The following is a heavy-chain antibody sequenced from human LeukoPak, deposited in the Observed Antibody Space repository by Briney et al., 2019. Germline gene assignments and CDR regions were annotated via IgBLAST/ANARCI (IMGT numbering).Heavy chain of an antibody. CDR2: IKQDGSEK. D-gene: IGHD5-18*01. J-gene: IGHJ4*02. CDR1: GFTFSSYW. CDR3: ARVRTLQLWLQGKYYFDY. Sequence: GGSLRLSCAASGFTFSSYWMSWVRQAPGKGLEWVANIKQDGSEKYYVDSVKGRFTISRDNAKNSLYLQMNSLRAEDTAVYYCARVRTLQLWLQGKYYFDYWGQGTLVTVSS. V-gene: IGHV3-7*01.